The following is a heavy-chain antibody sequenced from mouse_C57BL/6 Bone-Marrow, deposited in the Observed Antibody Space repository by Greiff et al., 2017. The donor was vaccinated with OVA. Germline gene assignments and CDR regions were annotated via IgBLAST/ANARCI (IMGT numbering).Heavy chain of an antibody. V-gene: IGHV5-6*01. J-gene: IGHJ1*03. CDR2: ISSVGGYT. D-gene: IGHD1-1*01. CDR3: ARRASVVATNWYFDV. CDR1: GFTFSSYG. Sequence: EVQLVESGGDLVKPGGSLKLSCAASGFTFSSYGMSWVRQTPDKRLEWVATISSVGGYTYYQDSVKGRFTISRDNAKNTLYLQMSSLKSEDTAMYYCARRASVVATNWYFDVWGTGTTVTVSS.